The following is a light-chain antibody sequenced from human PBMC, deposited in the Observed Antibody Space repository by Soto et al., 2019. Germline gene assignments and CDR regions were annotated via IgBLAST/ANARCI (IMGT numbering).Light chain of an antibody. Sequence: AIQMTQSPSSLSASLGDRVTITFRASQGIRDDLGWYRQRPGKAPELLIFAASSLQGGVPSRFSGSGSGTDFTLTISSLQPEDFATYFCLQDYTYPWTFGQGTKVDNK. V-gene: IGKV1-6*01. J-gene: IGKJ1*01. CDR3: LQDYTYPWT. CDR1: QGIRDD. CDR2: AAS.